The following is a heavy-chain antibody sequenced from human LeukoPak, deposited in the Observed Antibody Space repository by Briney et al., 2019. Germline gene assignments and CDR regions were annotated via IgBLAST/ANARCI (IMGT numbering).Heavy chain of an antibody. CDR2: ITPNTGYT. J-gene: IGHJ6*02. D-gene: IGHD2-2*01. Sequence: GASVKVSCKASGNTFSGYYIHWVRQAPGQGLEWMGWITPNTGYTETAQKFQGRVTMTRDTSISTAYMELSRLRSDDTAVYYCTRDHCTRSSCYEDYYHGMDVWGQGTTVTVSS. CDR1: GNTFSGYY. V-gene: IGHV1-2*02. CDR3: TRDHCTRSSCYEDYYHGMDV.